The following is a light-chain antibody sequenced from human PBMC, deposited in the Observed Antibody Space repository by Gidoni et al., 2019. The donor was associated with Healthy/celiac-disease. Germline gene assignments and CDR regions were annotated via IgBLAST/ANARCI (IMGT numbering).Light chain of an antibody. CDR2: AAS. CDR1: QGISSY. Sequence: AFRMTQSPSSISASTGDRVTITCRTSQGISSYLAWYQQKPGKAPKLLIYAASTLQSGVPSRFSGSGSGTDFTLTISCLQSEDFTTYYCQQYYSYPRTFGQGTKVEIK. V-gene: IGKV1-8*01. J-gene: IGKJ1*01. CDR3: QQYYSYPRT.